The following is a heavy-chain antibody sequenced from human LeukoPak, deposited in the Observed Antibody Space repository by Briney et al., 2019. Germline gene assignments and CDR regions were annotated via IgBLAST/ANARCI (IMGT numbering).Heavy chain of an antibody. Sequence: SGTLSLTCTVSGGSISSYYWSWIRQPPGKGLEWIGYIYYSGSTNYNPSLKSRVTISVDTSKNQFSLKLSSVTAADTAVYYCARDRRHYYGSGSYYNMFDYWGQGTLVTVSS. J-gene: IGHJ4*02. V-gene: IGHV4-59*01. D-gene: IGHD3-10*01. CDR3: ARDRRHYYGSGSYYNMFDY. CDR2: IYYSGST. CDR1: GGSISSYY.